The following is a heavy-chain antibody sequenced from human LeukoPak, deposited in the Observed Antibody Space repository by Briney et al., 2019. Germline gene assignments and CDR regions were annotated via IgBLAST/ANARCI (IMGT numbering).Heavy chain of an antibody. J-gene: IGHJ3*02. CDR3: ARLSTAMVARFSAFDI. Sequence: GESLKISCKGSGYSFTSYWIGWVRQMPGKGLEWMGIIYPGDSDTRYSPSFQGQVTISADKSISTAYLQWSSLKASDTAMYYCARLSTAMVARFSAFDIWGQGTMVTVSS. CDR1: GYSFTSYW. V-gene: IGHV5-51*01. D-gene: IGHD5-18*01. CDR2: IYPGDSDT.